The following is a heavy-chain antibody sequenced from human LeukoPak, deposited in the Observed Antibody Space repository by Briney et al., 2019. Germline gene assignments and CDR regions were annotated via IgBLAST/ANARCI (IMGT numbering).Heavy chain of an antibody. CDR3: ASTYDFWSDLEY. Sequence: PGGSLRLSCAVSGFTFSSYWMSWVRQAPGKGLEWVANIKQDGSEKYYVDSVKGRFTISRDNAKNSLYLQMNSLRAEDTAVYYCASTYDFWSDLEYWGQGTLVTVSS. CDR1: GFTFSSYW. J-gene: IGHJ4*02. D-gene: IGHD3-3*01. V-gene: IGHV3-7*01. CDR2: IKQDGSEK.